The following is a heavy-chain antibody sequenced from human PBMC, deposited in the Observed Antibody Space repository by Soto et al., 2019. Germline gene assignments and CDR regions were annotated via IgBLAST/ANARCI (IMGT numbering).Heavy chain of an antibody. V-gene: IGHV1-18*04. CDR3: ARDSPWENYYYYGMDV. J-gene: IGHJ6*02. CDR2: ISAYNGNT. Sequence: ASVKVSCKASGYTFTSYGISWVRQAPGQGLEWMGWISAYNGNTNYAQKLQGRVTMTTDTSTSTAYMELRSLRSDDTAVYYCARDSPWENYYYYGMDVWGQGTTVTAP. D-gene: IGHD1-26*01. CDR1: GYTFTSYG.